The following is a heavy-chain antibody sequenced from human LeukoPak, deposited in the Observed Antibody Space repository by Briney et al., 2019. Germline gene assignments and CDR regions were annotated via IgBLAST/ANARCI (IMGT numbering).Heavy chain of an antibody. CDR3: AGDYYGSGSRLNWFDP. CDR2: IYYSGST. D-gene: IGHD3-10*01. Sequence: PSETLSLTCTVSGGSISSYYWSWIRQPPGKGLEWIGYIYYSGSTNYKPSLKSRVTISVNTSKNQFSLKLSSVTAADTAVYYCAGDYYGSGSRLNWFDPWGQGTLVTVSP. V-gene: IGHV4-59*01. J-gene: IGHJ5*02. CDR1: GGSISSYY.